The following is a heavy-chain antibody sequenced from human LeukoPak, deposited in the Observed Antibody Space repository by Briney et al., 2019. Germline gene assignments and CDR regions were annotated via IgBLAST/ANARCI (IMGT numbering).Heavy chain of an antibody. Sequence: SETLSLTCTVSGGSISSGSYYWSCLRQPAGKGLEWIGRIYTSGSTNYNPSLKSRVTISVDTSKNQFSLKLSSVTAADTAVYYCARDLSSSSFDYWGQGTLVTVSS. D-gene: IGHD6-6*01. J-gene: IGHJ4*02. V-gene: IGHV4-61*02. CDR3: ARDLSSSSFDY. CDR1: GGSISSGSYY. CDR2: IYTSGST.